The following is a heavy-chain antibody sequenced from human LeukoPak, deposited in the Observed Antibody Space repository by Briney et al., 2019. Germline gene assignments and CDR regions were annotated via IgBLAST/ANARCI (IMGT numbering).Heavy chain of an antibody. CDR3: ARSIRYYYDSSGSAYFDL. Sequence: SETLSLTRTVSGGSISSGGYYWSWIRQHPGKGLEWIGYIYYSGSTYYDPSLKSRVTISVDTSKNQFSLKLSSVTAADTAVYYCARSIRYYYDSSGSAYFDLWGRGTLVTVSS. CDR2: IYYSGST. D-gene: IGHD3-22*01. CDR1: GGSISSGGYY. V-gene: IGHV4-31*03. J-gene: IGHJ2*01.